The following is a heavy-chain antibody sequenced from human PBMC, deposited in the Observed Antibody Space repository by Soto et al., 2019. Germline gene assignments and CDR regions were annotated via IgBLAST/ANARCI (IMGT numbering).Heavy chain of an antibody. Sequence: GSLRLSCAASGFTFSSYGMHWVRQAPGKGLEWVAVIWYDGSNKYYADSVKGRFTTSRDNSKNTLYLQMNSLRAEDTAVYYCARRLGLQGGSMMDVWGQGTTVTVSS. CDR1: GFTFSSYG. CDR3: ARRLGLQGGSMMDV. CDR2: IWYDGSNK. V-gene: IGHV3-33*01. D-gene: IGHD4-4*01. J-gene: IGHJ6*02.